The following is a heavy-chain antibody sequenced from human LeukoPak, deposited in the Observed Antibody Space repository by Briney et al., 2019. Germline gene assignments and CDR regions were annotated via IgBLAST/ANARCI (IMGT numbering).Heavy chain of an antibody. D-gene: IGHD1-26*01. CDR3: ARDSGGWELLKKHYYFDF. J-gene: IGHJ4*02. CDR1: GYIFTGYY. Sequence: GASVKVSCKASGYIFTGYYIHWVRQAPGQGLEWMGWINPNRGGTNYAQKFQGRVTMTRDTSISTAYMELSRLRSDDTAVYYCARDSGGWELLKKHYYFDFWGQGTLVTLSS. CDR2: INPNRGGT. V-gene: IGHV1-2*02.